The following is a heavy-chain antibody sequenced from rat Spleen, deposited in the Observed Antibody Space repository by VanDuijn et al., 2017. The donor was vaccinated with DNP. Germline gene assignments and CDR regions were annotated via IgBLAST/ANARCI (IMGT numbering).Heavy chain of an antibody. CDR3: TTSELGPFDY. J-gene: IGHJ2*01. Sequence: EVQLVESGGGPVQPGRSLRLSCVASGFIFSNYWMTWIRQAPGKGLEWVASISSTGDNTYYSDSVKGRFTISRDNAKSSLYLQMDSLRSEDTATYYCTTSELGPFDYWGQGVMVTVSS. CDR1: GFIFSNYW. CDR2: ISSTGDNT. V-gene: IGHV5-31*01. D-gene: IGHD5-1*01.